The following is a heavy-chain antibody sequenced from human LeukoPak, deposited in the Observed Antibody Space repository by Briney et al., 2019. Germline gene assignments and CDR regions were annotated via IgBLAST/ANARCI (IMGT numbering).Heavy chain of an antibody. D-gene: IGHD4-17*01. J-gene: IGHJ6*02. Sequence: SETLSLTCGVNGGSFRGYYWSWIRQPPGKGLEWIGEVNHSGSTNYNPSLKSRVTISVDTSKNQFSLKLSSVAAADTAVYYCARIRVGTTVTAPYYYYGMDVWGQGTTVTVSS. CDR3: ARIRVGTTVTAPYYYYGMDV. CDR1: GGSFRGYY. CDR2: VNHSGST. V-gene: IGHV4-34*01.